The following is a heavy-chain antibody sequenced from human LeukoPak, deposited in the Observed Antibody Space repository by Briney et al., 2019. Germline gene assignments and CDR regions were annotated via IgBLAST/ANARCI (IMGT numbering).Heavy chain of an antibody. CDR2: INSDGSRT. V-gene: IGHV3-74*01. CDR1: GFTFSSHW. CDR3: AREVGDYYDSSGSFGY. D-gene: IGHD3-22*01. J-gene: IGHJ4*02. Sequence: GGSLRLSCAASGFTFSSHWMHWVRQGPGKGLVWVSRINSDGSRTIYADSVKGRFTISRDSAKNTLYLQMNSLSSEGTAVYYCAREVGDYYDSSGSFGYWGQGTLVTVSS.